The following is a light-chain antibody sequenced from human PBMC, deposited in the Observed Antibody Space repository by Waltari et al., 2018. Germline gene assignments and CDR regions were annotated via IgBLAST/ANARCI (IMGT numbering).Light chain of an antibody. CDR1: RNIGDY. CDR3: QQSYTTPTWT. V-gene: IGKV1-39*01. Sequence: DIQMTQSPSSLSASVGDRVTITCRASRNIGDYLHWYQQKPGKAPRLLIYTASRLQRGVPSRFSGSGSGTDFSLTISSLQPEDFATYYCQQSYTTPTWTFGPGTTVETK. J-gene: IGKJ1*01. CDR2: TAS.